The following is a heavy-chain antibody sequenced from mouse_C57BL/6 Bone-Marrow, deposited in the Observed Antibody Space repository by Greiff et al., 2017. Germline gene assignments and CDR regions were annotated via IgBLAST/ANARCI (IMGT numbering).Heavy chain of an antibody. Sequence: LVESGPELVKPGASVKISCKASGYSFTGYYMNWVKQSPEKSLEWIGEINPSTGGTTYNQKFKAKATLTVDKSSSTAYMQLKSLTSEDSAVYYCARGDYDGYFDYWGQGTTLTVSS. CDR3: ARGDYDGYFDY. J-gene: IGHJ2*01. CDR1: GYSFTGYY. CDR2: INPSTGGT. V-gene: IGHV1-42*01. D-gene: IGHD2-4*01.